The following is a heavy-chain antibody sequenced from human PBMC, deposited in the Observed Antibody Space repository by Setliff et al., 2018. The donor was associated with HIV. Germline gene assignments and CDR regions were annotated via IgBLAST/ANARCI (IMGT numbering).Heavy chain of an antibody. Sequence: SVKFSCKASGGTFISYAFTWVRQAPGQGLEWMGGFTPILGIPTYAQKFQGRVTITADTSTSTAYMELSSLRSEDTAVYYCARGWMATLNGPIGYWGQGTLVTVSS. V-gene: IGHV1-69*10. D-gene: IGHD5-12*01. J-gene: IGHJ4*02. CDR2: FTPILGIP. CDR3: ARGWMATLNGPIGY. CDR1: GGTFISYA.